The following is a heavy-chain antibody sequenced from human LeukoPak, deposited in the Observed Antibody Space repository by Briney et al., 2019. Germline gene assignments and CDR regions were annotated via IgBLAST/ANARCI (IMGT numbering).Heavy chain of an antibody. V-gene: IGHV3-48*03. CDR1: GFTFSTYE. CDR3: AKAYWDTAMNPSDY. CDR2: ISSSGSSI. J-gene: IGHJ4*02. D-gene: IGHD5-18*01. Sequence: GGSLRLSCAASGFTFSTYEMNWVRQAPGKGLEWVSYISSSGSSIYYAESVKGRFTISRDNSKNTLYLQMSSLRAEDSAIYHCAKAYWDTAMNPSDYWGQGTLVTVSS.